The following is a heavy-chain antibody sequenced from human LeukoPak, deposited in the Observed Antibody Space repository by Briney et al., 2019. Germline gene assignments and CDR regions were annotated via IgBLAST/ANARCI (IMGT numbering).Heavy chain of an antibody. Sequence: SETLSLTCTVSGGSIGSYYWSWLRQPPGKGLEWIGYIYYSGSTNYNPSLKSRVTISVDTSKNQFSLKLSSVTAADTAVYYCARVGYDFWSGYYYYYMDVWGKGTTVTVSS. V-gene: IGHV4-59*01. CDR3: ARVGYDFWSGYYYYYMDV. D-gene: IGHD3-3*01. CDR1: GGSIGSYY. J-gene: IGHJ6*03. CDR2: IYYSGST.